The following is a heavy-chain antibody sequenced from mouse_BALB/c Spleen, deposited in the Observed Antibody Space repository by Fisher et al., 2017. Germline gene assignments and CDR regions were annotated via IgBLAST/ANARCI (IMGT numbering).Heavy chain of an antibody. Sequence: FKGKATLTVDKSSSTAYMQLSRLTSEDSAVYFCARWGSYAMDYWGQGTSVTVSS. CDR3: ARWGSYAMDY. V-gene: IGHV1-69*02. J-gene: IGHJ4*01.